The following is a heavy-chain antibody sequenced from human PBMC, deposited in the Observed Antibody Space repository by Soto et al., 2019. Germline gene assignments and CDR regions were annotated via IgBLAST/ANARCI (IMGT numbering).Heavy chain of an antibody. Sequence: QVQLVQSGAEVKKPGSSVKVSCKASGGTFSTYAFNWVRQAPGQGLEWMGGIIPIFGRANYAQKLQGRVTITADGSTSTAYMESSGLRSEERAVYYWARSPIFGGGSEYWGQGTLVTVSS. J-gene: IGHJ4*02. D-gene: IGHD3-3*01. CDR3: ARSPIFGGGSEY. CDR2: IIPIFGRA. CDR1: GGTFSTYA. V-gene: IGHV1-69*01.